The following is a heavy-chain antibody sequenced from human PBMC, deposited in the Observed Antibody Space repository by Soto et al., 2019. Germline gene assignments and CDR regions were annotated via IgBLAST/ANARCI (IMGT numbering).Heavy chain of an antibody. CDR3: ASSEAVPTTTYYYWYIDV. J-gene: IGHJ6*03. CDR1: GYTFTDYY. Sequence: QVQLVQSGAEVKKPGASVRISCKASGYTFTDYYLHWVRQAPGQGLEWMGIMNPSGGVTSYAQKFKGRVAVTRDTSTSTVYMQLSSLRSEDTAVYYCASSEAVPTTTYYYWYIDVWGKGTTVTVSS. CDR2: MNPSGGVT. V-gene: IGHV1-46*03. D-gene: IGHD2-2*01.